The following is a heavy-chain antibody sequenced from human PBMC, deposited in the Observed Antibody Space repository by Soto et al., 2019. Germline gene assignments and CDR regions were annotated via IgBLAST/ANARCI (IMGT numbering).Heavy chain of an antibody. J-gene: IGHJ5*02. CDR3: AKDSRDITIFGVVIIRFGWFDP. V-gene: IGHV3-23*01. D-gene: IGHD3-3*01. CDR2: ISGSGGST. Sequence: EVQLLESGGGLVQPGGSLRLSCAASGFTFSSYAMSWVRQAPGKGLEWVSAISGSGGSTYYADSVKGRFTISRDNSKNMLYLQMNSLRAEDTAVYYCAKDSRDITIFGVVIIRFGWFDPWGQGTLVTVSS. CDR1: GFTFSSYA.